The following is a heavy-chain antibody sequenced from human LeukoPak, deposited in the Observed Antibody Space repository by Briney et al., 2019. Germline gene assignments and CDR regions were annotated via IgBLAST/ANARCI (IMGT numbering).Heavy chain of an antibody. CDR3: ARSRRGGSYGVNFDY. D-gene: IGHD1-26*01. J-gene: IGHJ4*02. V-gene: IGHV3-74*01. CDR2: INSDGSST. CDR1: GFTFSSYW. Sequence: GGSLRLSCAASGFTFSSYWMHWVRQAPGKGLVWVSRINSDGSSTSYADSVKGRFTISRDNAKNTLYLQMNSLRAEDTAVYYCARSRRGGSYGVNFDYWGQGTLVTVSS.